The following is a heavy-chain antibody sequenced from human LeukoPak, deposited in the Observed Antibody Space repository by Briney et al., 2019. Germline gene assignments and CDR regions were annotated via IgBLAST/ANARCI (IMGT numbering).Heavy chain of an antibody. V-gene: IGHV4-4*02. Sequence: SETLSLTCAVSGGSISSSNWWSWVRQPPGKGLEWIGEIYHSGSTNYNPSLKSRVTISVDTSKNQFSLKLSSVTAADTAVYYCARPSTKYSSSSGYFQHWGQGTLVTVSS. J-gene: IGHJ1*01. D-gene: IGHD6-6*01. CDR1: GGSISSSNW. CDR2: IYHSGST. CDR3: ARPSTKYSSSSGYFQH.